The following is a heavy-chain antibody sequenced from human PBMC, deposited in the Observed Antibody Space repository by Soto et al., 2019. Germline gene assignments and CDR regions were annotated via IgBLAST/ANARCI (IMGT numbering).Heavy chain of an antibody. J-gene: IGHJ5*02. CDR2: MNPNSGIT. V-gene: IGHV1-8*01. D-gene: IGHD6-13*01. CDR3: ARGGSSSWYLLAP. CDR1: GYTLTSYD. Sequence: QEQLVQSGAEVKKPGASVKVSCKASGYTLTSYDINWVRQASGQGLEWMGWMNPNSGITVYALKFQGRVTMTWNTSINTLYMELSSLRSEDTAVYYCARGGSSSWYLLAPWGQGTLVTVSS.